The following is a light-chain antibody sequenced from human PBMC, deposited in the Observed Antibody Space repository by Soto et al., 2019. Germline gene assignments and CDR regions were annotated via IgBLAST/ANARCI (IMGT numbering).Light chain of an antibody. CDR2: GAS. Sequence: EIVLTQSPGTLSLSPGERATLSCRASQSVVTSYLGWYQQNFGQAPRLLIYGASSRATGIPDRFSGSGSGTDFTLTISRLEPEDFAVYYCQQYGSTPWTFGQGTKVEIK. CDR1: QSVVTSY. CDR3: QQYGSTPWT. J-gene: IGKJ1*01. V-gene: IGKV3-20*01.